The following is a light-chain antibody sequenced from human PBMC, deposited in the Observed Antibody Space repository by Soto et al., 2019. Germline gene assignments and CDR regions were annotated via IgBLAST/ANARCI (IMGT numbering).Light chain of an antibody. CDR2: LAT. Sequence: DIQMTQSPSAVCASVGDRVTITCRASQDISRFLAWFKQNPGKVPKRLVYLATALQNGAPSRFRGSGSGTEFNFTISSLQPEDFATYYCQQLNGYPPSFGGGTKVDIK. CDR3: QQLNGYPPS. J-gene: IGKJ4*01. CDR1: QDISRF. V-gene: IGKV1-17*03.